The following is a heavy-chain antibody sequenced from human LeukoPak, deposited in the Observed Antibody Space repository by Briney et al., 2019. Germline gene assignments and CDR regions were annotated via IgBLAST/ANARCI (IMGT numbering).Heavy chain of an antibody. V-gene: IGHV3-7*01. J-gene: IGHJ4*02. D-gene: IGHD6-19*01. CDR1: GFTFSAYW. CDR3: AGTYSSGPHFDY. CDR2: IKGDGSEQ. Sequence: GGSLRLSCAASGFTFSAYWMTWVRQAPGKGLEWVANIKGDGSEQYYVDPVKGRFTISRDNAKKTLYLQMNSLRAEDTAVYYCAGTYSSGPHFDYWGQGTMVTVSS.